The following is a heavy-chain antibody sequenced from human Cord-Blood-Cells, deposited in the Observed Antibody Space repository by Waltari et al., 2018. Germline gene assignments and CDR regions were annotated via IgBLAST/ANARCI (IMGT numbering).Heavy chain of an antibody. Sequence: QVQLQQWGAGLLKPSETLSLTCAVYGGSFSGYYWSWIRQPPGKGLEWIGEINHSGSTNYNPSLKSRVTRSVDTSKNQFSLKLCSVTAADTAVYYCARGGYYDSSGYLDYWGQGTLVTVSS. CDR1: GGSFSGYY. V-gene: IGHV4-34*01. J-gene: IGHJ4*02. CDR3: ARGGYYDSSGYLDY. CDR2: INHSGST. D-gene: IGHD3-22*01.